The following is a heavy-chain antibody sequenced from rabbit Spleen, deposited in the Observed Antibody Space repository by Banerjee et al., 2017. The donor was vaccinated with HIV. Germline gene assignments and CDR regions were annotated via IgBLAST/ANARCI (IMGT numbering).Heavy chain of an antibody. CDR1: GFSFSSSYY. CDR2: IYGGGGSST. D-gene: IGHD8-1*01. V-gene: IGHV1S40*01. Sequence: QSLEESGGGLVQPEGSLTLTCTTSGFSFSSSYYMCWVCQAPGKGLEWIACIYGGGGSSTAYASWAKGRFTISKTASTTVPLQMTSLTVADTATYFCARDTGSSFSSYGMDLWGQGTLVTVS. J-gene: IGHJ6*01. CDR3: ARDTGSSFSSYGMDL.